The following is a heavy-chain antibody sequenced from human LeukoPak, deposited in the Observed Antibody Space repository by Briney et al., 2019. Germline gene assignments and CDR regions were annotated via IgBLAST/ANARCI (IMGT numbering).Heavy chain of an antibody. J-gene: IGHJ6*03. D-gene: IGHD2-21*01. CDR3: AKDQSKWGERRRANYYYFYYMDV. CDR2: IDPNSGGT. CDR1: GYTFTGYY. V-gene: IGHV1-2*02. Sequence: GASVKVSCKASGYTFTGYYMHCVRQAPGQGLEWMGWIDPNSGGTNYAQQFQGRVTMTRDMSLGTAYIEVSSLTFDDTAVYFCAKDQSKWGERRRANYYYFYYMDVWGKGTTVTISS.